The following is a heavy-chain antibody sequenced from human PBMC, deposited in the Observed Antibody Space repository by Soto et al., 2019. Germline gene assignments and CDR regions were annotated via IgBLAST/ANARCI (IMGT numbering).Heavy chain of an antibody. Sequence: GASVKVSCKASGYTFTNHAMHWVRQAPGQRLEWMGWINAGNGNTKYSQKFQGRVTITRDTSASTAYMELSSLRSEDTAVYYCVRDLKQQILGYFYAMDVWGQGTTVTGSS. CDR2: INAGNGNT. CDR3: VRDLKQQILGYFYAMDV. J-gene: IGHJ6*02. D-gene: IGHD6-13*01. V-gene: IGHV1-3*01. CDR1: GYTFTNHA.